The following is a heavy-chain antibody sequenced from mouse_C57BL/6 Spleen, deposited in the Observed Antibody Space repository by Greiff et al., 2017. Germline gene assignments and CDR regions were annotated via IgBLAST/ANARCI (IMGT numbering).Heavy chain of an antibody. V-gene: IGHV1-82*01. CDR2: SYPGDGDT. J-gene: IGHJ2*01. CDR3: AREWHYSNYFDY. D-gene: IGHD2-5*01. CDR1: GYAFSSSW. Sequence: QVQLKQSGPELVKPGASVKISCKASGYAFSSSWMNWVKQRPGKGLEWIGRSYPGDGDTNYKGKVKGQATLTADKSSSTAYMQLSSLTSEDSAVYFCAREWHYSNYFDYWGQGTTLTVSS.